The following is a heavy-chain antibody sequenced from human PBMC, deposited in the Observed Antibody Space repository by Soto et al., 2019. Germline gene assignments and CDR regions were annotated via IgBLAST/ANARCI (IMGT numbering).Heavy chain of an antibody. CDR1: GGSFSGYY. CDR3: AFAGSGSYSNVPDAFDI. Sequence: PSETLSLTCAVYGGSFSGYYWSWIRQPPGKGLEWIGEINHSGSTNYNPSLKSRVTISVDTSKNQFSLKLSSVTAADTAVYYCAFAGSGSYSNVPDAFDIWGQGTMVTVSS. V-gene: IGHV4-34*01. J-gene: IGHJ3*02. CDR2: INHSGST. D-gene: IGHD3-10*01.